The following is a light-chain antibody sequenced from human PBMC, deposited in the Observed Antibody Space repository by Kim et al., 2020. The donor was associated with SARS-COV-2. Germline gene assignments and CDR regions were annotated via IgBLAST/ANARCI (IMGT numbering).Light chain of an antibody. V-gene: IGLV2-14*01. Sequence: QSVLTQPASVSGSPGQSIIISCIGTDNDIGANNHVSWYQQHPGKAPQLLIYDVTKRPSGVSSRFSGSKSGNTASLTISGLQAEDEAHYSCSAFVDSDTWLFGGGTQLTVL. CDR2: DVT. J-gene: IGLJ3*02. CDR3: SAFVDSDTWL. CDR1: DNDIGANNH.